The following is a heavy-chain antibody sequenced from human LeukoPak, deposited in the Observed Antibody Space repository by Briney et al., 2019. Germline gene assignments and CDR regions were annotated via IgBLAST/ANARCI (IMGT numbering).Heavy chain of an antibody. V-gene: IGHV4-61*02. CDR3: ATTVAGVREHAY. CDR1: GASISSGSYY. J-gene: IGHJ4*02. Sequence: SETLSLTCTVSGASISSGSYYWSWIRQPAGKGLEWIGRIYTSGSTNYNPSLRSRVTVSLDTSMNQFSLNLRSVTAADTAVYYCATTVAGVREHAYWGQGTLVTVSS. D-gene: IGHD6-19*01. CDR2: IYTSGST.